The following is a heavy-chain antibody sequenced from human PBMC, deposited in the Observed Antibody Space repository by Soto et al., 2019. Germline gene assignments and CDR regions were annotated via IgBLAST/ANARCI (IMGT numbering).Heavy chain of an antibody. Sequence: EVQLVECGGGLVQPGGSLRLSCAASGFTVSSKYMNWVRQTPGKGLEWVSIIYSNSSTYYADSVKGRFTISRDNSKNTLYLEMNTLSAEDTAVYYCARGFGYCCSTSCYSIFDSWGQGTLVTVSS. CDR1: GFTVSSKY. V-gene: IGHV3-66*01. D-gene: IGHD2-2*03. CDR3: ARGFGYCCSTSCYSIFDS. CDR2: IYSNSST. J-gene: IGHJ5*01.